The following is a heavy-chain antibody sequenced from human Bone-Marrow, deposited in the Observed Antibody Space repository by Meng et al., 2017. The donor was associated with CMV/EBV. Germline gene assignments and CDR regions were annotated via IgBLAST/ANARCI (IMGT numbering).Heavy chain of an antibody. CDR1: GFTFSSYA. CDR3: ARYYYGMDV. J-gene: IGHJ6*02. Sequence: GGSLRLSCAASGFTFSSYAMHWVRQAPGKGLEWVAVISYDGSNKYYADSVKGRFTISRDNSKNTLYLQMNSLRAEDTAVYYCARYYYGMDVWGQGTTVTVSS. V-gene: IGHV3-30*14. CDR2: ISYDGSNK.